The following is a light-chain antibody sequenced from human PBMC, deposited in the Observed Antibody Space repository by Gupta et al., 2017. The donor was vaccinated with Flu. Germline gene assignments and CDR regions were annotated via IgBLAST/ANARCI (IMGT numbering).Light chain of an antibody. CDR1: QSISSR. V-gene: IGKV1-5*03. Sequence: DIQMTQSPSTLSASVGDRVTITCRASQSISSRLAWYKQKPGKAPKLVIYEASSLQSGVASRFIGSGSGTEFTLSISSLQPDDFATYYCQQYKSYRSFGQGTKVEIK. J-gene: IGKJ1*01. CDR2: EAS. CDR3: QQYKSYRS.